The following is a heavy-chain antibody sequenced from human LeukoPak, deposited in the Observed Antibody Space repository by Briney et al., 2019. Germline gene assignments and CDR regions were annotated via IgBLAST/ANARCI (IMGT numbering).Heavy chain of an antibody. V-gene: IGHV1-46*01. D-gene: IGHD2-21*02. CDR3: ARGRVTATDGFDI. CDR2: IKPTGGST. J-gene: IGHJ3*02. CDR1: GYTFTSYF. Sequence: GASVKVSCKASGYTFTSYFIHWVRQAPGEGLEWMGIIKPTGGSTRYAQKFQGRVTMTRDTSTSTVYMELSSLRSEDTAVYYCARGRVTATDGFDIWGQGTTVIVSS.